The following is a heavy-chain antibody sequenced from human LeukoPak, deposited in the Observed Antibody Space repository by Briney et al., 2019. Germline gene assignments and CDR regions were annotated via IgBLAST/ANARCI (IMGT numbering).Heavy chain of an antibody. V-gene: IGHV3-48*01. Sequence: GGSLRLSCAASGFTFSNYGMSWVRQAPGKGLEWVSYISSSTTTIYYADSVKGRFTISRDNAKNSLYLQMNSLRAEDTAVYYCAKSSSSYYDSSGYLDYWGQGTLVTVSS. CDR3: AKSSSSYYDSSGYLDY. D-gene: IGHD3-22*01. J-gene: IGHJ4*02. CDR2: ISSSTTTI. CDR1: GFTFSNYG.